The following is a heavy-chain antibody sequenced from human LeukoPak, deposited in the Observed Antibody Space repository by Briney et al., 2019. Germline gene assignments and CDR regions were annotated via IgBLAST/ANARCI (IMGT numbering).Heavy chain of an antibody. CDR2: FSGGGGDT. CDR3: ARAIQFGGYFDY. V-gene: IGHV3-23*01. CDR1: GFSFSSYA. Sequence: GGSLRLSCAASGFSFSSYAMSWVRQPPGKGLEWVSSFSGGGGDTYYADSVRGRFTISRDTSKNTLYLQMNSLGADDTAVYYCARAIQFGGYFDYWGQGTLVTVSS. J-gene: IGHJ4*02. D-gene: IGHD2-15*01.